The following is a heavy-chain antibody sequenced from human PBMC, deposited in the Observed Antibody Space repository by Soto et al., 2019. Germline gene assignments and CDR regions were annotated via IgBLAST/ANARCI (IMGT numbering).Heavy chain of an antibody. CDR3: ARVPRAPRGPSDLGFDP. D-gene: IGHD5-12*01. Sequence: QVQLAQSGAEVKKPGASVKVSCKASGYTFTSYYMHWVRQAPGQGLEWMGIINPSGGSTSYAQKFQGRVTMTRDTSTSTVYMELSSLRSEDTAVYYCARVPRAPRGPSDLGFDPWGQGTLVTVSS. V-gene: IGHV1-46*01. CDR2: INPSGGST. J-gene: IGHJ5*02. CDR1: GYTFTSYY.